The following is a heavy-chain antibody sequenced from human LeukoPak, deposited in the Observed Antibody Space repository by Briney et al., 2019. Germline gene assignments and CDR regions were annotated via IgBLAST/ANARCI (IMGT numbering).Heavy chain of an antibody. J-gene: IGHJ4*02. CDR3: ARGPYYDILTGSNTFDY. Sequence: ASVKVSCKASGYTFTSYGISWVRQAPGQGLEWMGWISAYNGNTNYAQKLQGRVTMTTDTSTSTAYMELRSLRSDDTAVYYCARGPYYDILTGSNTFDYWGRGTLVTVSS. CDR1: GYTFTSYG. CDR2: ISAYNGNT. V-gene: IGHV1-18*01. D-gene: IGHD3-9*01.